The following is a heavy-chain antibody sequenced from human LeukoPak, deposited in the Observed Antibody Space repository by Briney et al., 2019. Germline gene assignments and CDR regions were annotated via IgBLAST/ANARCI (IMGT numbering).Heavy chain of an antibody. CDR2: IYFSGSA. J-gene: IGHJ4*02. CDR1: GDSISSRSYY. CDR3: ARLGDLLTGYYFES. D-gene: IGHD3-9*01. Sequence: SETLSLTCNVSGDSISSRSYYWGWIRQPPGKGLEWIGSIYFSGSAHYNPSLKSRVTISVDTSKNQFSLEVRSVTAADTAVYFCARLGDLLTGYYFESWGPGTLVTVSS. V-gene: IGHV4-39*01.